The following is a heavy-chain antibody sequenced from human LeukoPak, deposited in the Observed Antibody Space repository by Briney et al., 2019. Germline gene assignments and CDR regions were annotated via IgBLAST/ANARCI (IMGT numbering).Heavy chain of an antibody. CDR2: ISDASRNI. Sequence: GGSLRLSCAASGFSFGTYRMNWVRQAPGKGLEWVSSISDASRNIYYADSVKGQFTVSRDNAKSSLYLQMNSLRAEDTAVYYCARTDYYYSYFDPWGQGTLVTVSS. V-gene: IGHV3-21*01. CDR3: ARTDYYYSYFDP. D-gene: IGHD3-22*01. J-gene: IGHJ5*02. CDR1: GFSFGTYR.